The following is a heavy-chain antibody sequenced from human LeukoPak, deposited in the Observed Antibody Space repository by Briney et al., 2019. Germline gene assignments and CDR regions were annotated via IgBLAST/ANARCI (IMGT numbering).Heavy chain of an antibody. Sequence: SETLSLTCTVSGGSISSSSYYWGWIRQPAGKGLEWIGRIYTSGSTNYNPSLKSRVTMSVDTSKNQFSLKLSSVTAADTAVYYCARAVGSGSFQTYYYYMDVWGKGTTVTISS. V-gene: IGHV4-61*02. J-gene: IGHJ6*03. CDR1: GGSISSSSYY. CDR2: IYTSGST. CDR3: ARAVGSGSFQTYYYYMDV. D-gene: IGHD3-10*01.